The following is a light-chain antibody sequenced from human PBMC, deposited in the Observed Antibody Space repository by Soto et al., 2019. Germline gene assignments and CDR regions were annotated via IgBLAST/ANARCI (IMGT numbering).Light chain of an antibody. CDR3: SSYTSTNPYV. J-gene: IGLJ1*01. Sequence: QSVLTQPPSVSGSPGQSVAISCTGTSSDVGSYNRVAWYQQPPGTAPKLIISEVNNRPSGVPDRFSGSKSGNTASLTISGLQAEDEADYYCSSYTSTNPYVFGTGTKVTVL. CDR1: SSDVGSYNR. V-gene: IGLV2-18*02. CDR2: EVN.